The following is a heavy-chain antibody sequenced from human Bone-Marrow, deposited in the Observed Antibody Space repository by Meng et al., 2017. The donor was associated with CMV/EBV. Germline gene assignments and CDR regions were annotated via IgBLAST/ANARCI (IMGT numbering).Heavy chain of an antibody. V-gene: IGHV4-39*07. D-gene: IGHD2-2*01. J-gene: IGHJ6*02. CDR3: PSPVVPASSDYYYGMDV. CDR1: GGSFSSSTYY. Sequence: SETLSLTCTVSGGSFSSSTYYWGWIRQPPGKGLEWIGSIYYSGSTYYNPSLKSRVTISVDTSKNQFSLKLSSVTAADTAVYFCPSPVVPASSDYYYGMDVWGQGTTVTVSS. CDR2: IYYSGST.